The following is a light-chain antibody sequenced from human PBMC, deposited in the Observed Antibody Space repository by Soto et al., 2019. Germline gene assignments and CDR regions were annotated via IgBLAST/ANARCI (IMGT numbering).Light chain of an antibody. Sequence: EIVMTQSPATLSVSPGERATLSCRASQSVSSNLAWYQQKPGQAPRLLIYGASTRATGIPARFSGSGSGTEFTLTISSLQSEAFAVYYCQQYNNWLPITFGQGTRLEI. CDR3: QQYNNWLPIT. V-gene: IGKV3-15*01. CDR2: GAS. CDR1: QSVSSN. J-gene: IGKJ5*01.